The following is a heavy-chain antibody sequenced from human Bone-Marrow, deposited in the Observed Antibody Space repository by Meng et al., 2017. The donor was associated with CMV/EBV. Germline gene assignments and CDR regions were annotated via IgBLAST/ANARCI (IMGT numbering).Heavy chain of an antibody. Sequence: ASVKVSCKASGYTFTGYYIHWVRQAPGQGLEWMGWINPNTGGTNSAQKFQGRVTMTRDTSFSTAYMELSRLRFDDTAMYYCARRADLIVVAGLDYWGQGTLVTVSS. J-gene: IGHJ4*02. CDR2: INPNTGGT. CDR3: ARRADLIVVAGLDY. CDR1: GYTFTGYY. V-gene: IGHV1-2*02. D-gene: IGHD6-19*01.